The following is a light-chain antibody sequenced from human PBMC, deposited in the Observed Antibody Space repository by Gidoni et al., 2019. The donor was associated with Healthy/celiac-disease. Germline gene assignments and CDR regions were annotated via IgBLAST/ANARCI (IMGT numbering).Light chain of an antibody. CDR2: SNN. V-gene: IGLV1-44*01. CDR3: AAWDDSLNWV. J-gene: IGLJ3*02. CDR1: SSNIGSNT. Sequence: QSVLTQLPSASGTPWQRVTISCSGSSSNIGSNTVHWYQQLPGTAPKLLIYSNNPRPSGVPDRFSGSKSGTSASLAISGLQSEDEADYYCAAWDDSLNWVFGGGTKLTVL.